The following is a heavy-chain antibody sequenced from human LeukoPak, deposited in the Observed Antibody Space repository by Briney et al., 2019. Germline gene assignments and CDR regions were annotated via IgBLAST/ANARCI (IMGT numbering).Heavy chain of an antibody. CDR2: ISWNSGSI. V-gene: IGHV3-9*01. CDR3: GKEGKGVAAIFFGEHYFYY. J-gene: IGHJ4*02. D-gene: IGHD2-2*01. CDR1: GFTFDDYA. Sequence: GGSLRLSCAASGFTFDDYAMHWVRQAPGKGLEWVSGISWNSGSIGYADSVKGRFTISRDNAKNSLYLQMNSLRAEDTALYYCGKEGKGVAAIFFGEHYFYYWGQGTLVTVSS.